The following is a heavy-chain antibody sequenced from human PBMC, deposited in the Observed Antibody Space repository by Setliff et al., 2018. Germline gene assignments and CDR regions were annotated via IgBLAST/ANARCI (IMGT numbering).Heavy chain of an antibody. CDR3: ARRPIALAGYRKGAFDI. CDR1: GYSFISYY. CDR2: INVSGGSA. D-gene: IGHD6-19*01. V-gene: IGHV1-46*01. J-gene: IGHJ3*02. Sequence: ASVKVSCKTSGYSFISYYMYWVRQAPGQGLEWMGIINVSGGSASYAQNFRGRVTMTTDMSTSTVYMELRTLRSDDTAVYFCARRPIALAGYRKGAFDIWGQGTMVTVSS.